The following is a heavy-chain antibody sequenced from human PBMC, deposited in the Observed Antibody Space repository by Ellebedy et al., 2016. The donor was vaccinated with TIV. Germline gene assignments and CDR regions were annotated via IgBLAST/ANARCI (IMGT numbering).Heavy chain of an antibody. Sequence: GGSLRLSCAASGFTISDDYMDWVRQAPGKGLEWIGFIRRRANGGTTEYAASVKGRFTISKDDSKNSLYLQMNSLRAEDTAVYYCARDTTVVTPEGPYMDYYYGMDVWGQGTTVTVSS. CDR3: ARDTTVVTPEGPYMDYYYGMDV. J-gene: IGHJ6*02. CDR2: IRRRANGGTT. CDR1: GFTISDDY. V-gene: IGHV3-71*01. D-gene: IGHD4-23*01.